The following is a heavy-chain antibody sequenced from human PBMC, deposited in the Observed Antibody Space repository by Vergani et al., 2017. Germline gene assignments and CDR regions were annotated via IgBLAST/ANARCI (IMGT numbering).Heavy chain of an antibody. CDR2: IYYSGST. CDR1: GGSISSYY. CDR3: ARGGGRYDFWSGYLDY. Sequence: QVQLQESGPGLVKPSETLSLTCTVSGGSISSYYWSWIRQPPGKGLEWIGYIYYSGSTNYNPSLKSRVTISVDTSKNQFSLTLSSVTAADTAVYYCARGGGRYDFWSGYLDYWGQGTLVTVSS. J-gene: IGHJ4*02. V-gene: IGHV4-59*01. D-gene: IGHD3-3*01.